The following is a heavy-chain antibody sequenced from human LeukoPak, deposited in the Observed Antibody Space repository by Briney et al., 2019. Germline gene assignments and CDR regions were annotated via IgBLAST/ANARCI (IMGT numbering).Heavy chain of an antibody. CDR1: GFTFSSYA. Sequence: GGSLRLSCAASGFTFSSYAMSWVRQAPGKGLEWVSTISGSGDNTYYADSVKGRFTISRDNSKNTLYVRMNSLRAEDTAIYYCAKVGVRDSSSLYVTDYQYFDYWGQGTLVTVSS. J-gene: IGHJ4*02. V-gene: IGHV3-23*01. D-gene: IGHD6-13*01. CDR2: ISGSGDNT. CDR3: AKVGVRDSSSLYVTDYQYFDY.